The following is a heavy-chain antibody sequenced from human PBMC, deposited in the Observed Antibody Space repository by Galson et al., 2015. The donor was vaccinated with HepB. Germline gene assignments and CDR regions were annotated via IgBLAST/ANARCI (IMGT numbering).Heavy chain of an antibody. CDR3: ARTRRDGWLWWFDP. D-gene: IGHD5-24*01. CDR2: IFSNDEK. J-gene: IGHJ5*02. CDR1: GFSLSNARMG. V-gene: IGHV2-26*01. Sequence: PALVKPTQTLTLTCTVSGFSLSNARMGVSWIRQPPGKALEWLAHIFSNDEKSYSTSLKSRLTISKDTSKSQVVLTMTNMDPVDTATYYCARTRRDGWLWWFDPWGQGTLVTVSS.